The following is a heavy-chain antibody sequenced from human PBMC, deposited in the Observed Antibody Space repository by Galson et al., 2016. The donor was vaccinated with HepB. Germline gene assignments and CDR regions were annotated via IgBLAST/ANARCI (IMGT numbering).Heavy chain of an antibody. CDR1: GFTFRSYG. CDR2: ILYDGSNE. D-gene: IGHD2-21*02. CDR3: AKDAILACGRDCYIDY. V-gene: IGHV3-30*18. Sequence: SLRLSCAASGFTFRSYGMHWVRQAPGKGLEWLAGILYDGSNEYYGDSVKGRFTISRDNSKKTLNLQMNSLPSEETAVYYCAKDAILACGRDCYIDYWGQGTLVTVSS. J-gene: IGHJ4*02.